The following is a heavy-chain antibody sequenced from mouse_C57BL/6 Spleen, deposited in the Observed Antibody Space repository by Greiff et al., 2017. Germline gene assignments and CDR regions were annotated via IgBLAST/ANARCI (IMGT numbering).Heavy chain of an antibody. CDR2: IYPGGGYT. CDR3: ARWEFLRSFDY. V-gene: IGHV1-63*01. CDR1: GYTFTNYW. J-gene: IGHJ2*01. D-gene: IGHD1-1*01. Sequence: VQLQESGAELVRPGTSVKMSCKASGYTFTNYWIGWAKQRPGHGLEWIGDIYPGGGYTNYNEKFKGKATLTADKSSSTAYMQFSSLTSEDSAIYYCARWEFLRSFDYWGQGTTLTVSS.